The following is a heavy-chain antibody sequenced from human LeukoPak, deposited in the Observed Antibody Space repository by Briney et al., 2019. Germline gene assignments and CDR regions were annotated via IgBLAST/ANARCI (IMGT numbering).Heavy chain of an antibody. V-gene: IGHV4-39*01. D-gene: IGHD6-13*01. Sequence: PSETLSLTCTVSGGSISSSSYYWGWIRQPPGKGLEWIGSIYYSGSTYYNPSLKSRATISVDTSKNQFSLKLSSVTAADTAVYYCARHSNARQLVYYFDYWGQGTLVTVSS. CDR3: ARHSNARQLVYYFDY. J-gene: IGHJ4*02. CDR2: IYYSGST. CDR1: GGSISSSSYY.